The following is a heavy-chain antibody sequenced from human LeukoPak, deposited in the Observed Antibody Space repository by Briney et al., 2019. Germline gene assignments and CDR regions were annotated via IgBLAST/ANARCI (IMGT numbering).Heavy chain of an antibody. CDR3: ARRDSNWVHFDH. CDR1: GYRFTSYW. V-gene: IGHV5-51*01. D-gene: IGHD4-11*01. J-gene: IGHJ4*02. CDR2: IYPGDSDT. Sequence: GASLHISCKCSGYRFTSYWIGWVRQMPGKGLEGMGVIYPGDSDTRYSPSFQGQVTISADKSISTAYLQWSSLKGSDTGMYYCARRDSNWVHFDHCGQRSLVTVSS.